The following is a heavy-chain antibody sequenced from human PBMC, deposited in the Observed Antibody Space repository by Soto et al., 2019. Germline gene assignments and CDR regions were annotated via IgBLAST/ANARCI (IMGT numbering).Heavy chain of an antibody. J-gene: IGHJ4*02. CDR1: GGSISSGGYY. V-gene: IGHV4-31*03. CDR2: IYYSGST. CDR3: ARDSRQTGEMGGYYFDY. D-gene: IGHD7-27*01. Sequence: QVQLQESGPGLVKPSQTLSLTCTVSGGSISSGGYYWSWIRQHPGKALEWIGYIYYSGSTYYNPSLKSRVTISVDTSKNQFSLKLSSVTAADTAVYYCARDSRQTGEMGGYYFDYWGQGTLVTVSS.